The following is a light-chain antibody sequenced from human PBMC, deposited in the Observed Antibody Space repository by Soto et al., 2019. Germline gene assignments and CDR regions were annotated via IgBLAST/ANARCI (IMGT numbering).Light chain of an antibody. CDR2: DAS. CDR1: QSVSSY. Sequence: EIVLTQSPATLSLSPGESATLSCRASQSVSSYLAWYQQNPGQAPRLLIYDASNRATGIPGRFSGSGSGTDFTLTISSLEPEDFAVYYCQRRSNWPITFGQGTLLEIK. V-gene: IGKV3-11*01. CDR3: QRRSNWPIT. J-gene: IGKJ5*01.